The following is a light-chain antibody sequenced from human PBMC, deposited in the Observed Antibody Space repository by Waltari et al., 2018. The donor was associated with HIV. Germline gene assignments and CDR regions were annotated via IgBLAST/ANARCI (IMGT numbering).Light chain of an antibody. CDR3: CSYAGSSTWV. V-gene: IGLV2-23*02. CDR2: EVT. Sequence: SALTQPASVSASPGQSITISCAGTSSAFGPYSLVSWYQQHPDKAPKLIIYEVTKRPSGISNRFSGSKSGNTASLTISGLQAEDEADYYCCSYAGSSTWVFGGGTKLTVL. J-gene: IGLJ3*02. CDR1: SSAFGPYSL.